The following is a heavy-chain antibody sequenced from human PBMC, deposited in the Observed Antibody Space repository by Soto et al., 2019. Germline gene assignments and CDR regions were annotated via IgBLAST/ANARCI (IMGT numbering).Heavy chain of an antibody. CDR1: GGTFRSYS. CDR3: ARAPIAAAGQGGYFQH. V-gene: IGHV1-69*13. J-gene: IGHJ1*01. CDR2: IIPIFGTA. D-gene: IGHD6-13*01. Sequence: ASVKVSCKASGGTFRSYSISWVLQAPVQGLEWMGGIIPIFGTANYAQKFQGRVTITADESTSTAYMELSSLRSEDTAVYYCARAPIAAAGQGGYFQHWGQGTLVTVSS.